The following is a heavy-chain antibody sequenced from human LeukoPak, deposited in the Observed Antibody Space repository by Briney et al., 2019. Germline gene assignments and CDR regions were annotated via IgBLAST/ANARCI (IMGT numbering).Heavy chain of an antibody. CDR2: INPNSGGT. CDR1: GYTFTSYY. CDR3: ARATGGIAAEPAGY. J-gene: IGHJ4*02. V-gene: IGHV1-2*02. Sequence: GASVKVSCKASGYTFTSYYMHWVRQAPGQGLEWMGWINPNSGGTNYAQKFQGRVTMTRDTSISTAYMELSRLRSDDTAVYYCARATGGIAAEPAGYWGQGTLVTVSS. D-gene: IGHD6-13*01.